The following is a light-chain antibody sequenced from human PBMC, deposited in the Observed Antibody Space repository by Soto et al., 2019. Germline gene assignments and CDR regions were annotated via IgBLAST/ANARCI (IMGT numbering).Light chain of an antibody. CDR2: NNN. CDR1: SSNIGSNT. J-gene: IGLJ1*01. CDR3: AAWDDGLNGPYV. V-gene: IGLV1-44*01. Sequence: QPVLTQPPSASGTPGQRVTISCSGSSSNIGSNTVNWYQQLPGTAPKLVIYNNNQPPSGVPDRFSGSKSGTSASLAISGLQSEDEADYYCAAWDDGLNGPYVFGTGTKLTVL.